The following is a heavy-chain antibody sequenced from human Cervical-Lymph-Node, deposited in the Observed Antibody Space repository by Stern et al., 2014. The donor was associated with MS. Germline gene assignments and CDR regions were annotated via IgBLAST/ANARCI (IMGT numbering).Heavy chain of an antibody. Sequence: VQLVQSGPGLVKPSQTLSLTCTVSGGSVGSGSYDWSWIRQPAGKGLEWIGRIYTTGSTHYNPPLKSRVSLSIDTTKNQFSLKLTSGTAADTAVYYCARDKEDTNMAFRYFDNWGQGTLVTVSS. V-gene: IGHV4-61*02. CDR1: GGSVGSGSYD. CDR3: ARDKEDTNMAFRYFDN. CDR2: IYTTGST. J-gene: IGHJ4*02. D-gene: IGHD5-18*01.